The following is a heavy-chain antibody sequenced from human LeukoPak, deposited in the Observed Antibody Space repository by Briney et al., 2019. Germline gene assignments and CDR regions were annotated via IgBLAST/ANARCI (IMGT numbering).Heavy chain of an antibody. V-gene: IGHV4-34*01. CDR1: GGSFSGYY. J-gene: IGHJ4*02. Sequence: SETLSLTCAVYGGSFSGYYWSWIRQPPGKGLEWIGEINHSGSTNYNPPLKSRVTISVDTSKNQFSLKLSSVTAADTAVYYCATSSGYSYGYARRWGQGTLVTVSS. CDR3: ATSSGYSYGYARR. CDR2: INHSGST. D-gene: IGHD5-18*01.